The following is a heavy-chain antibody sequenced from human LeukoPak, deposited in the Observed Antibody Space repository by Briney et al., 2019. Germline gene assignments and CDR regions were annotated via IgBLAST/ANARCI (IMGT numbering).Heavy chain of an antibody. J-gene: IGHJ4*02. Sequence: PGGSLRFSCAASGFTFSRSAMTWLPHGPGTGLKFVISIIYSGGATYYADPVKGRFTISRDNSKNTLYLQMNSLRAEDTALYYCAKDGLYYDGSEHVYYFDSWGQGTLVTVSS. V-gene: IGHV3-23*01. CDR3: AKDGLYYDGSEHVYYFDS. D-gene: IGHD3-22*01. CDR1: GFTFSRSA. CDR2: IIYSGGAT.